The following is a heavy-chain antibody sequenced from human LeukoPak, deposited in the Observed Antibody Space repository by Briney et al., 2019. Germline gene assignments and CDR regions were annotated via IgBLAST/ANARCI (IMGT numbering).Heavy chain of an antibody. Sequence: GASVKVSCKASGGTFSSYAISWVRQAPGQGLEWMGGIIPIFGTANYAQKFQGRVTITADKSTSTAYMELSSLRSEDTAVYYCARQGWSVVAATPYYYYYGMDVWGKGTTVTVSS. D-gene: IGHD2-15*01. CDR2: IIPIFGTA. J-gene: IGHJ6*04. CDR3: ARQGWSVVAATPYYYYYGMDV. V-gene: IGHV1-69*06. CDR1: GGTFSSYA.